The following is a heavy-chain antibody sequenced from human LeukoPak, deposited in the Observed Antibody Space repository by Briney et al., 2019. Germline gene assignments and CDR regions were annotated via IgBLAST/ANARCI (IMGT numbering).Heavy chain of an antibody. CDR2: IRYSGST. CDR3: ARRDPNSGTTFDY. Sequence: SETLSLTCTVSGGPISSYYWSWIRQPPGKGLEWIGYIRYSGSTNYNPSLKSRVTTSVDTSKNQFSLKLSSVTAADTAVYYCARRDPNSGTTFDYWGQGTLVTVSS. CDR1: GGPISSYY. J-gene: IGHJ4*02. V-gene: IGHV4-59*01. D-gene: IGHD1-26*01.